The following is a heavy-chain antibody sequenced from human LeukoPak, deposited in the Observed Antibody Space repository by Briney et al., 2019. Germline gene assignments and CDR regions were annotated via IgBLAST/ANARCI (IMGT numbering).Heavy chain of an antibody. CDR2: IPYDGSNK. J-gene: IGHJ3*02. Sequence: GGSLRLSCAASGFTFSSYAMHWVRQAPGKGLEWVAVIPYDGSNKYYADSVKGRFTISRDNSKNTLYLQMNSLRAEDTAVYYCAKLPDDAFDIWGRGTMVTVSS. CDR3: AKLPDDAFDI. V-gene: IGHV3-30-3*02. CDR1: GFTFSSYA.